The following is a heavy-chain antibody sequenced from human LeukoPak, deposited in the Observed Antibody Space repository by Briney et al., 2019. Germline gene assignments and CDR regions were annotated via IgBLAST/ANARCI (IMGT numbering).Heavy chain of an antibody. J-gene: IGHJ6*02. D-gene: IGHD3-3*01. V-gene: IGHV3-48*04. CDR3: ARDFGQSYGMDV. Sequence: EAGGSLRLSCAASGLTFSSYAMDWVRQAPGKGVEWISYISSGSSSIYYADSVKGRFTISRDNAKNSLYLQMNSLRAEDTAVYYCARDFGQSYGMDVWGQGTTVTVSS. CDR1: GLTFSSYA. CDR2: ISSGSSSI.